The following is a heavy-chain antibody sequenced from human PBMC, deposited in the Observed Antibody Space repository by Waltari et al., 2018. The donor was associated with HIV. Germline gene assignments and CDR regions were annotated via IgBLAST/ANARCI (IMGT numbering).Heavy chain of an antibody. CDR3: ARRRAQGDFDY. CDR1: GYSLSRGYN. CDR2: TSYSEGT. D-gene: IGHD3-16*01. J-gene: IGHJ4*02. Sequence: QVQLQESGPGLVKPSETLSLICAVSGYSLSRGYNWGWIRQPPGEGLEWIGRTSYSEGTYYNPSLRSRVTISLDTSKNQFSLNLNSVTAADTAVYFCARRRAQGDFDYWGQGTLVTVSS. V-gene: IGHV4-38-2*01.